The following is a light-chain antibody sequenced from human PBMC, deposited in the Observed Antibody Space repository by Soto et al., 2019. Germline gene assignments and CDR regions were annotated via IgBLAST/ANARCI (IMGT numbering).Light chain of an antibody. CDR3: SSYTTSSTLV. CDR2: EVS. CDR1: SSDVGGYKY. Sequence: QSALTQPASVSESPGQSITVSCTGTSSDVGGYKYVSWYQHHPGRAPKLMIYEVSNRPSGVSHRFSGSKSGNTASLTISGLQPEDEADYYCSSYTTSSTLVFGTGTKLTVL. V-gene: IGLV2-14*01. J-gene: IGLJ1*01.